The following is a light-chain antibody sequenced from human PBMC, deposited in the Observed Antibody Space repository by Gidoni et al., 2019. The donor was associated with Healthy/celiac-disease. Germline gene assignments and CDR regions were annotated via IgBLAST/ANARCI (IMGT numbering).Light chain of an antibody. CDR1: QSVSSY. CDR2: DAS. J-gene: IGKJ2*01. CDR3: QQRSNWPPQYT. V-gene: IGKV3-11*01. Sequence: EIVLTQSPATLSLSPGERATLSCRASQSVSSYLACYQQKPGQAPRLLLYDASNRATGIPARVSGSGSGTDFTLTSSSLEPEDFAVYYCQQRSNWPPQYTFGQGTKLEIK.